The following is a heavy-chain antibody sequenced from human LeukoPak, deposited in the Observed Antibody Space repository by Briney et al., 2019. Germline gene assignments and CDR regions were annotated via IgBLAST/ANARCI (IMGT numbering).Heavy chain of an antibody. Sequence: GGSLRLSCAASGFTFSRHWMSWVRQAPGKGLEWVANIKEDGSEKNYVDSVKGRFTSSRDNAENSLYLQMNSLRAEDTALYYCARADRMMRAFDIWGQGTMVTVSS. CDR3: ARADRMMRAFDI. CDR1: GFTFSRHW. J-gene: IGHJ3*02. CDR2: IKEDGSEK. D-gene: IGHD3-16*01. V-gene: IGHV3-7*05.